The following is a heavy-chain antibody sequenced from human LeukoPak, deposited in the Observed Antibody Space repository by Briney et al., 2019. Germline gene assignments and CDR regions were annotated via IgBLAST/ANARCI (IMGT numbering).Heavy chain of an antibody. CDR3: TSEISSASNY. J-gene: IGHJ4*02. D-gene: IGHD6-6*01. V-gene: IGHV4-39*01. CDR1: GGSISSSSYY. CDR2: IYYTGST. Sequence: PSETLSLTCTVSGGSISSSSYYWGWIRQPPGEGPEWIGSIYYTGSTYYSPSLKSRVTISADTSKNEFSLKLSSVTAADTAVYYCTSEISSASNYWGQGTLVTVSS.